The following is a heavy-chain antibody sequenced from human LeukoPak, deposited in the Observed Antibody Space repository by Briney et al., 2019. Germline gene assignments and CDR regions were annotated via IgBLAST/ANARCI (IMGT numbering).Heavy chain of an antibody. CDR1: GFTFSSYA. J-gene: IGHJ4*02. Sequence: GGSLRLSCAAPGFTFSSYAMSWVRQAPGKGLEWVSAISGSGGSTYYADSVKGRFTISRDNAKNSLYLQVNSLRAEDTAVYYCARAGQSDYWGQGTLVTVSS. CDR3: ARAGQSDY. CDR2: ISGSGGST. V-gene: IGHV3-23*01.